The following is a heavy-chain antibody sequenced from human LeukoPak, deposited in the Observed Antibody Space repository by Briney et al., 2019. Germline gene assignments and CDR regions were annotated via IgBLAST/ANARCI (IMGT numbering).Heavy chain of an antibody. CDR3: AREKYYYGSGANNWFDP. CDR2: MSNSGENT. D-gene: IGHD3-10*01. Sequence: PGRSLRLSCAASGFTFSSYSMQWVRQTPGKGLEWVGIMSNSGENTFYGEAVKGRFTISRDNSQNTLYLQMNSLRAEDTAVYYCAREKYYYGSGANNWFDPWGQGTLVTVSS. V-gene: IGHV3-33*05. J-gene: IGHJ5*02. CDR1: GFTFSSYS.